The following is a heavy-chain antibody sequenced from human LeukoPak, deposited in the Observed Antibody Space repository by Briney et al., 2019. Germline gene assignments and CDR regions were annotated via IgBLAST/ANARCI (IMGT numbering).Heavy chain of an antibody. Sequence: GGSLRLSCAASGFTFSSYGMNWVRQAPGKGLEWVSSISSSSSYIYYADSVKGRFTISRDNAKNSLYLQMNSLRAEDTAVYYCASGILLGYCSSTSCWADAFDIWGQGTMVTVSS. CDR1: GFTFSSYG. CDR3: ASGILLGYCSSTSCWADAFDI. CDR2: ISSSSSYI. V-gene: IGHV3-21*01. J-gene: IGHJ3*02. D-gene: IGHD2-2*01.